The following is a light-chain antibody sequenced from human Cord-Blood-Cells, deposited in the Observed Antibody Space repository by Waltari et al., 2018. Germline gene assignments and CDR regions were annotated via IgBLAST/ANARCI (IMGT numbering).Light chain of an antibody. CDR2: DVS. Sequence: QSALTQPASVSGSPGQSITIPCTGTSSDVGGYTYVSLYQQHPGKAPTLMIYDVSNRPSGVSNRFSGSKSGNTASLTISGLQAEDEADYYCSSYTSSSTWVFGGGTKLTVL. CDR3: SSYTSSSTWV. CDR1: SSDVGGYTY. J-gene: IGLJ3*02. V-gene: IGLV2-14*01.